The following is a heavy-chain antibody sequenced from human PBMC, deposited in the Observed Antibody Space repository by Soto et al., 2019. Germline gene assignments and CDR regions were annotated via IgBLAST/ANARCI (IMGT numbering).Heavy chain of an antibody. CDR1: GASISSSY. V-gene: IGHV4-59*01. CDR2: VSYSGST. Sequence: PSETLSLTCTVSGASISSSYWSWIRQSPGKGLEWIGYVSYSGSTNYNPSLKSRVTISVDTSKNQFSLKLSSVTAADTAVYYCARGYYDSSGQSNTFDIWGHGTMVTVSS. D-gene: IGHD3-22*01. CDR3: ARGYYDSSGQSNTFDI. J-gene: IGHJ3*02.